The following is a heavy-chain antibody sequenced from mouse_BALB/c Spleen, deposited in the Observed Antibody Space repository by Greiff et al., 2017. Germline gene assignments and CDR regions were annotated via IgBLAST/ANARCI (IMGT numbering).Heavy chain of an antibody. J-gene: IGHJ4*01. CDR3: ARENPSYYYGSSYAMDY. CDR1: GFTFSSYG. D-gene: IGHD1-1*01. V-gene: IGHV5-6-3*01. CDR2: INSNGGST. Sequence: EVQLVESGGGLVQPGGSLKLSCAASGFTFSSYGMSWVRQTPDKRLELVATINSNGGSTYYPDSVKGRFTISRDNAKNTLYLQMSSLKSEDTAMYYCARENPSYYYGSSYAMDYWGQGTSVTVSS.